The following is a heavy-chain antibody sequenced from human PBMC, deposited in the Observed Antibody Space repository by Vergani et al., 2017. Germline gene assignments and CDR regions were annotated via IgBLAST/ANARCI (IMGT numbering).Heavy chain of an antibody. Sequence: QVQLVQSGAEVKKPGASVKVSCKASGYTFTSYYMHWVRQAPGQGLEWMGIINPSGGSTSYAQSFQGRVTMTRDTSTSTGYMELSSLRSEDTAVYYCARSLDILLRFDPWGQGTLVTVSS. J-gene: IGHJ5*02. CDR1: GYTFTSYY. D-gene: IGHD2-8*01. CDR2: INPSGGST. CDR3: ARSLDILLRFDP. V-gene: IGHV1-46*01.